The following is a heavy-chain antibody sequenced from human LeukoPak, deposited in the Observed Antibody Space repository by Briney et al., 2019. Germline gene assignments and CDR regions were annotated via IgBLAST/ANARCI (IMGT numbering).Heavy chain of an antibody. CDR1: GYTFTSYG. Sequence: ASVKVSCKASGYTFTSYGISWVRQAPGQGLEWMGWISAYNGDTNFAQNLQGRLTMTTDTSTSTAYMELRSLRSDDTAVYYCARVGYYSWDYWGQGTLVTVSS. V-gene: IGHV1-18*01. CDR3: ARVGYYSWDY. D-gene: IGHD2/OR15-2a*01. CDR2: ISAYNGDT. J-gene: IGHJ4*02.